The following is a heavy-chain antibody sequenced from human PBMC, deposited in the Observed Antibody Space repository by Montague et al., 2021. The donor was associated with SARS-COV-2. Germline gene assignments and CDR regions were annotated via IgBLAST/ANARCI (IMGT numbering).Heavy chain of an antibody. Sequence: SLRLSCAASGFPFNNYAMHWVRQAPGKGLEWVAVISSDESNKWFLDSVKGRFTISRDNSKNTQFLQMNSLTTEDTAIYYCAREKTRQYYHENYRAAEAFDIWGQGTAVTVSS. CDR2: ISSDESNK. CDR1: GFPFNNYA. J-gene: IGHJ3*02. D-gene: IGHD6-13*01. CDR3: AREKTRQYYHENYRAAEAFDI. V-gene: IGHV3-30*04.